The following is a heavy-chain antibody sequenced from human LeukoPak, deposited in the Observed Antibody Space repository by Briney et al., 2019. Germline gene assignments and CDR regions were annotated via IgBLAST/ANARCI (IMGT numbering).Heavy chain of an antibody. J-gene: IGHJ4*02. CDR1: GFTFSSYA. V-gene: IGHV3-64*01. D-gene: IGHD3-10*01. CDR3: AGSNGSASYYTY. Sequence: GGSLRLSCAASGFTFSSYAMHWVRQAPGKGLEYVSAISSNGGSTYYANSVKGRFTISRDNSKNTLYLQMGSLRAEDMAVYYCAGSNGSASYYTYSGQGTLVTVSS. CDR2: ISSNGGST.